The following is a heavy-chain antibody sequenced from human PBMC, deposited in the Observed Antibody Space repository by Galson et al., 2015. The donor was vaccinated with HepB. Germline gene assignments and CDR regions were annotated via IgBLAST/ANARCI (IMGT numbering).Heavy chain of an antibody. CDR2: IYPGDSDT. D-gene: IGHD3-22*01. CDR3: ASPGSKRDNSGFYGFDI. J-gene: IGHJ3*02. Sequence: QSGAEVKKPGESLKISCKGSGYSFTSYWIAWVRQMPGKGLEWMGIIYPGDSDTRYSTSFQGQVTISADKSISTAYLQWSSLKASDTAMYYCASPGSKRDNSGFYGFDIWGQGTMVTVSS. CDR1: GYSFTSYW. V-gene: IGHV5-51*01.